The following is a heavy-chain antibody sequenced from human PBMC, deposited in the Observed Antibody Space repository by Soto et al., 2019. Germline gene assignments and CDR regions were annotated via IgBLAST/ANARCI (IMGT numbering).Heavy chain of an antibody. V-gene: IGHV3-21*01. Sequence: GGSLRLSCAASGFNFETYSMSWVRQAPGKRLEWVSSITTTSTYIYYADSVKGRFTVSRDKAQNSLFLQLDSLRADDTAVYYCARDLYGDYDDDYWGPGTLVTVSS. D-gene: IGHD4-17*01. CDR3: ARDLYGDYDDDY. J-gene: IGHJ4*02. CDR2: ITTTSTYI. CDR1: GFNFETYS.